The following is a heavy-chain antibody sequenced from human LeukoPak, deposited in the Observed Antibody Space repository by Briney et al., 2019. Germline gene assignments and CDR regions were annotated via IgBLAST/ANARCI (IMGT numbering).Heavy chain of an antibody. CDR3: ARASGYYYGSGYFDY. CDR2: IYYSGST. J-gene: IGHJ4*02. V-gene: IGHV4-30-4*01. CDR1: GGSISSGDYY. D-gene: IGHD3-10*01. Sequence: PSQTLSLTCTVSGGSISSGDYYWSWIRQPPGKGLEWIGYIYYSGSTIYNPSLKSRVTISVDTSKNQFSLKLSSVTAADTAVYYCARASGYYYGSGYFDYWGQGTLVTVSS.